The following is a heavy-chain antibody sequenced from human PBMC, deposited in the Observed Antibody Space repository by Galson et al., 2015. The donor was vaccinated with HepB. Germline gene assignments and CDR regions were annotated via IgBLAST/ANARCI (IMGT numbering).Heavy chain of an antibody. CDR3: ARDGSGYVYYYYGMDV. J-gene: IGHJ6*02. V-gene: IGHV3-7*03. Sequence: SLRLSCAASGFTFSNYWMSWVRQAPGKGLEWVANIKQDGSEKYYVDSVKGRFTISRDNAKNSLYLQMNSLRAEDTAVYYCARDGSGYVYYYYGMDVWGQGTTVTVSS. CDR1: GFTFSNYW. CDR2: IKQDGSEK. D-gene: IGHD5-12*01.